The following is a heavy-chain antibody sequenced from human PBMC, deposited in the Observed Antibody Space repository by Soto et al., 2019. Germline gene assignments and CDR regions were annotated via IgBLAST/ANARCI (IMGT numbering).Heavy chain of an antibody. CDR3: ARGWGYDSSDYYYAY. V-gene: IGHV1-69*01. Sequence: QVQVVQSGAEVRKPGSSVKVSCKASGGTFSRHAISWVRQAPGQGLEWMGGIIPIFGTANHAQKFQGRVTIIADESTITAYMELSSLRSEDTAIYYCARGWGYDSSDYYYAYWGQGTLVIVSS. J-gene: IGHJ4*02. CDR1: GGTFSRHA. D-gene: IGHD3-22*01. CDR2: IIPIFGTA.